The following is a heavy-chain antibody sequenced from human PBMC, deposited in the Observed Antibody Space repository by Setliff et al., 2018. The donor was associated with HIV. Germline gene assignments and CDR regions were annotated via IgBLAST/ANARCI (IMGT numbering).Heavy chain of an antibody. J-gene: IGHJ4*02. CDR1: GGSISNYY. CDR2: ISYTGST. CDR3: AGGLHYGLGKFGY. V-gene: IGHV4-59*01. D-gene: IGHD3-10*01. Sequence: ETLSLTCTVSGGSISNYYWSWLRQPPGKGLEWIGYISYTGSTNYNPSLKSRVTISVDTSKNQFSLKLSSVTAADTAVYYCAGGLHYGLGKFGYWGQGTLVTVSS.